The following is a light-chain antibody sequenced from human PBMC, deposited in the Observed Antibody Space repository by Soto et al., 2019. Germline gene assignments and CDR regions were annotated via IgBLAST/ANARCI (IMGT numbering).Light chain of an antibody. CDR1: QSLLHSNGYNY. V-gene: IGKV2-28*01. CDR2: LGS. Sequence: DIVMTQSPLSLAVTPGEPASISCRSSQSLLHSNGYNYLDWYLQKPGQSPQLLMSLGSNRASGVPDRFSGSGSGTDFTLKISRVEAGDVGVYYCMQALQAPYTFCQGTKLEIK. CDR3: MQALQAPYT. J-gene: IGKJ2*01.